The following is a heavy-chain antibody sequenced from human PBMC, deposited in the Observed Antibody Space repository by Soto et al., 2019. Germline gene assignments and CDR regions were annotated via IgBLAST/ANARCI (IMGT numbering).Heavy chain of an antibody. CDR2: IKQDGSEK. D-gene: IGHD6-13*01. CDR3: AASIAAAGRDYYYYYYMDV. Sequence: PGGSLRLSCAASGFTFSSYWMSCVRQAPGKGLEWVANIKQDGSEKYYVDSVKGRFTISRDNAKNSLYLQMNSLRAEDTAVYYCAASIAAAGRDYYYYYYMDVWGKGTTVTVSS. V-gene: IGHV3-7*01. CDR1: GFTFSSYW. J-gene: IGHJ6*03.